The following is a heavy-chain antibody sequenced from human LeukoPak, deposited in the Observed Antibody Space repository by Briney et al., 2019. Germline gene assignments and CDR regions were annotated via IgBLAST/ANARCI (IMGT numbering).Heavy chain of an antibody. CDR3: ARDDTDYYDSSGYHPHDY. D-gene: IGHD3-22*01. CDR2: IKQDGSEK. CDR1: GFTFSSYG. J-gene: IGHJ4*02. V-gene: IGHV3-7*01. Sequence: GGSLRLSCAASGFTFSSYGMHWVRQAPGRGLEWVANIKQDGSEKYYVDSVKGRFTISRDNAKNSLYLQMNSLRAEDTAVYYCARDDTDYYDSSGYHPHDYWGQGTLVTVSS.